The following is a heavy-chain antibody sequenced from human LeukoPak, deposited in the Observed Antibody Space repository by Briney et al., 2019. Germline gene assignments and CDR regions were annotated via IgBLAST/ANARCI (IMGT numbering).Heavy chain of an antibody. CDR1: GYTFTDYY. CDR3: ARCGDYYDSSGYYYSAFDI. CDR2: INPNSGGT. D-gene: IGHD3-22*01. V-gene: IGHV1-2*02. Sequence: ASVKVSCKASGYTFTDYYIHWVRQAPGQELEWMAWINPNSGGTYYAQNFHDRITLTRDTSISTAYMELSRLRSDDTAVYYCARCGDYYDSSGYYYSAFDIWGQGTMVTVSS. J-gene: IGHJ3*02.